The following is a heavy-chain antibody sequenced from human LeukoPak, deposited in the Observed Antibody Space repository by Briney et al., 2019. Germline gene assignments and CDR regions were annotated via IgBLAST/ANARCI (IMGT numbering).Heavy chain of an antibody. V-gene: IGHV3-23*01. CDR1: GFTFSSYG. CDR2: ISGSGGST. J-gene: IGHJ6*03. Sequence: GGSLRLSCAASGFTFSSYGMSWVRQAPGKGLEWVSAISGSGGSTYYADSVKGRFTISRDNSKNTLYLQMNSLRAEDTAVYYCAKDPYSSSYYYYYMDVWGKGTTVTVSS. D-gene: IGHD6-6*01. CDR3: AKDPYSSSYYYYYMDV.